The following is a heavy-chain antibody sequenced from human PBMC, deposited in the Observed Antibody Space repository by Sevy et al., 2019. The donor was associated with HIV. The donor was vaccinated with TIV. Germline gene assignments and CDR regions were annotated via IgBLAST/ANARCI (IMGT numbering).Heavy chain of an antibody. V-gene: IGHV3-49*03. CDR3: TRALATADTPEYYFDY. CDR1: GFTFGDYA. Sequence: GGSLRLSCTSSGFTFGDYAMSWFRQAPGKGLEWVAFIRRNSHEPYGGTTEYAASVKGRFTISRDDSKDIAYLQMNSLQTEGTAVYYCTRALATADTPEYYFDYWGQGLLVTVSS. CDR2: IRRNSHEPYGGTT. D-gene: IGHD5-12*01. J-gene: IGHJ4*02.